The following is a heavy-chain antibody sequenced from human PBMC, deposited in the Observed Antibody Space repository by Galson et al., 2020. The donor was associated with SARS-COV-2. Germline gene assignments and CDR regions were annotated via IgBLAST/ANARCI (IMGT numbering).Heavy chain of an antibody. V-gene: IGHV3-49*04. CDR3: TRALMLDS. D-gene: IGHD2-8*01. CDR2: IRSKAFSETT. J-gene: IGHJ4*02. Sequence: GGSLRLSCTGSGFTFGDYGVNWVRQAPGKGLEWVGFIRSKAFSETTQYAASVKGRFTISRDDSKSIAYLQMNSLKTEDSAVYYCTRALMLDSWGQGTLVTVS. CDR1: GFTFGDYG.